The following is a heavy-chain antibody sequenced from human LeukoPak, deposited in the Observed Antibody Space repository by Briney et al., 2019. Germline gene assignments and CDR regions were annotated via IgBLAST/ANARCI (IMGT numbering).Heavy chain of an antibody. D-gene: IGHD3-10*01. CDR3: ARRFVTENNYYGSGSSPHYYYYYMDV. CDR2: IYPGDSDT. J-gene: IGHJ6*03. V-gene: IGHV5-51*01. Sequence: GESLKISCKGSGYSFTSYWIGWVRQMPGEGLEWMGIIYPGDSDTRYSPSFQGQVTISADKSISTAYLQWSSLKASDTAMYYCARRFVTENNYYGSGSSPHYYYYYMDVWGKGTTVTVSS. CDR1: GYSFTSYW.